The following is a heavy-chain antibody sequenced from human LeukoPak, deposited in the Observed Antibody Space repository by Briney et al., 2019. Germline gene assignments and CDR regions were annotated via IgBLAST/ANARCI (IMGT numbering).Heavy chain of an antibody. CDR2: INPNSGGT. Sequence: GASVKVSCKASGYTVTGYYMHWVRQAPGQGLEWMGWINPNSGGTNYAQKFQGRVTMTRDTSISTAYMELSRLRSDDTAVYYCARVSSGWYAVDYWGQGTLVTVSS. V-gene: IGHV1-2*02. CDR1: GYTVTGYY. CDR3: ARVSSGWYAVDY. D-gene: IGHD6-19*01. J-gene: IGHJ4*02.